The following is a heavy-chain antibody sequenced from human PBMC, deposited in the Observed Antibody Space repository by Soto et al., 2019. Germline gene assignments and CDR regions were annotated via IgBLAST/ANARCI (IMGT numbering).Heavy chain of an antibody. D-gene: IGHD3-3*02. Sequence: PGGSLRLSCAASGFTFSSYGMHWVRQAPGKGLEWVAVIWYDGSNKYYADSVKGRFTISRDNSKNTLYLQMNSLRAEDTAVYYCARDRHFWSGYYDYWGQGTLVTVSS. CDR2: IWYDGSNK. CDR3: ARDRHFWSGYYDY. CDR1: GFTFSSYG. J-gene: IGHJ4*02. V-gene: IGHV3-33*01.